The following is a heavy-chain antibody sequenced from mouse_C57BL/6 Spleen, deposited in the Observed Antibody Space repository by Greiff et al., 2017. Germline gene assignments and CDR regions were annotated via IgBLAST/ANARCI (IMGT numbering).Heavy chain of an antibody. CDR1: GFSLTSYA. V-gene: IGHV2-9-1*01. CDR3: ARNCDYDVLVDYFDY. CDR2: IWTGGGT. J-gene: IGHJ2*01. D-gene: IGHD2-4*01. Sequence: VQRVESGPGLVAPSQSLSITCTVSGFSLTSYAISWVRQPPGKGLEWLGVIWTGGGTNYNSALKSRLSISKDNSKSQVFLKMNSLQTDDTARYYCARNCDYDVLVDYFDYWGQGTTLTVSS.